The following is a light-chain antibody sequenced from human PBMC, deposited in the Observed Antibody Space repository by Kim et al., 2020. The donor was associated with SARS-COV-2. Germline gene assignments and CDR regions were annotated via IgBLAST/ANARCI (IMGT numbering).Light chain of an antibody. CDR1: QSLISEY. J-gene: IGKJ2*01. V-gene: IGKV3-20*01. Sequence: ERATLSCRASQSLISEYLAWYQQTSGQPPELLICGASSRAAGIPDRFSGSGSGTDFTLTISRLESEDFAVYYCQQYTRSPPAYTVGQGTKLEI. CDR3: QQYTRSPPAYT. CDR2: GAS.